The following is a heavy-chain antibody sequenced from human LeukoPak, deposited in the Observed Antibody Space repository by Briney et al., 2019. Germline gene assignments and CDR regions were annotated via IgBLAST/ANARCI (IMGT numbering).Heavy chain of an antibody. CDR2: IYPGDSDT. Sequence: GESLKISCKGSGYSFTSYWIGWVRQIPGKGLEWRGIIYPGDSDTRYSPSFQGQVTISADKSNSTAYLQWSSLKASDTAMYYCARGYCSSITCYPYWFDPWGQGTLVTVSS. J-gene: IGHJ5*02. CDR3: ARGYCSSITCYPYWFDP. D-gene: IGHD2-2*01. V-gene: IGHV5-51*01. CDR1: GYSFTSYW.